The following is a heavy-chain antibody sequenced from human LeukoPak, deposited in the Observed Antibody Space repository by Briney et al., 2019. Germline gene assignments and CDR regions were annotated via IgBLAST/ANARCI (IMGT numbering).Heavy chain of an antibody. CDR1: GFTFDTYA. Sequence: GGSLRLSCAASGFTFDTYAMSWVRQAPGKGLEWVSSISGDGGNTYYADSVKGRFTISRDNSKNTLYLQMNSLRAEDTAVYYCVKLIAVAGTDDYWGQGSLVTVSS. V-gene: IGHV3-23*01. CDR3: VKLIAVAGTDDY. J-gene: IGHJ4*02. CDR2: ISGDGGNT. D-gene: IGHD6-19*01.